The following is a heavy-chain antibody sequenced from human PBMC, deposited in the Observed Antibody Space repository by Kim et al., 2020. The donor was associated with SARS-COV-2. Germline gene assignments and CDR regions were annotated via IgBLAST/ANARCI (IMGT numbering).Heavy chain of an antibody. CDR3: ARGWDRGVGN. CDR1: GGSFSGYY. Sequence: SETLSLTCAVYGGSFSGYYWSWIRQSPGKGLEWIGEINHSGSTNYNPSLKSRVTISVDTSKNQFSLKLSSVTAADTAVYYCARGWDRGVGNWGQGTLVTVSS. V-gene: IGHV4-34*01. J-gene: IGHJ4*02. CDR2: INHSGST. D-gene: IGHD3-10*01.